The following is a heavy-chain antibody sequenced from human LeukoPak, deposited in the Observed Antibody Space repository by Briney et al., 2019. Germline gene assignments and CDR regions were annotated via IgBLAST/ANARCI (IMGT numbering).Heavy chain of an antibody. D-gene: IGHD5-18*01. Sequence: PGGSLRLSCAASGFTFDDYAMHWVRQAPGKGLEWVSGISWNSGSIGYADSVKGRFTISRDNAKNSLYLQMNSLRAEDAAVYYCARGRGYSYGYDYYYYMDVWGKGTTVTVSS. CDR3: ARGRGYSYGYDYYYYMDV. CDR2: ISWNSGSI. V-gene: IGHV3-9*01. J-gene: IGHJ6*03. CDR1: GFTFDDYA.